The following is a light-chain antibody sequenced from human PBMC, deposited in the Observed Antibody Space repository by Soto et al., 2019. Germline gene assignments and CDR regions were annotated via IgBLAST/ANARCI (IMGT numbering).Light chain of an antibody. Sequence: EIMLTQSPGTLSLSPGERATLSCRASQSVYSNFLAWYQQKPGQAPRLLIYGASSRATGIPDRFSGSASGTDFTLTISRLEPEDFAMYYCQQYGVSWTFGQGTKVEIK. CDR1: QSVYSNF. J-gene: IGKJ1*01. V-gene: IGKV3-20*01. CDR3: QQYGVSWT. CDR2: GAS.